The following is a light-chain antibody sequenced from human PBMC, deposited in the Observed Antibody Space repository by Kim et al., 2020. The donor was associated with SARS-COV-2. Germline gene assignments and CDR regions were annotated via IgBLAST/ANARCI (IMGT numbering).Light chain of an antibody. V-gene: IGKV3-15*01. CDR2: GAS. J-gene: IGKJ5*01. CDR3: QQYNNWPIT. CDR1: QSVGNS. Sequence: SPGERATLSCRASQSVGNSVAWYQQKPGQAPRLLIYGASARATGIPARFSGSASGTEFTVTISSLQSEDFAVYYCQQYNNWPITFGQGTRLEIK.